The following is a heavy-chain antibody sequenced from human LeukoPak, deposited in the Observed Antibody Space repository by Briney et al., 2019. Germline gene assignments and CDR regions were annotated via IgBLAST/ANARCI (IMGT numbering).Heavy chain of an antibody. D-gene: IGHD4-23*01. CDR2: INSDGRST. J-gene: IGHJ4*02. V-gene: IGHV3-74*01. Sequence: GGSLRLSCAASGFTFSSYWMHWVRQGPGKGLVWVSHINSDGRSTSYADFVKGRFTISRDNAKNTLYLQMNSLRAEDTAVYYCARGGTNSLYYVDYWGQGTLVSVSS. CDR1: GFTFSSYW. CDR3: ARGGTNSLYYVDY.